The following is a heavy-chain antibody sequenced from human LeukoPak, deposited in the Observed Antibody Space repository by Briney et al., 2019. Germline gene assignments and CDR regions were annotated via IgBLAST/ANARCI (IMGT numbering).Heavy chain of an antibody. D-gene: IGHD3-9*01. V-gene: IGHV1-8*01. J-gene: IGHJ4*02. Sequence: ASVKVSCKASGYTFTTYDINWVRQATGQGLEWMGWVNPNSGNTVYAQKFQGRVTMTRNTSISTAYMELSSLRSEDTAMYYCARTRRVLRYFDWSPFDSWGQGTLVTVSS. CDR2: VNPNSGNT. CDR1: GYTFTTYD. CDR3: ARTRRVLRYFDWSPFDS.